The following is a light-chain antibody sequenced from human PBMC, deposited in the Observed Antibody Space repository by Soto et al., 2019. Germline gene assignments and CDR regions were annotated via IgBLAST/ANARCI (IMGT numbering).Light chain of an antibody. CDR3: QEYDGHCT. CDR1: QNIKSR. Sequence: DIQMTQSPSTLSASVGDRVSITCRTCQNIKSRLAWYQQKPGKAPKLLIYMASSLQSGVPSRFSGSGSGTEFTLTINSLQPDDFATYFCQEYDGHCTFGQGTKLEMK. J-gene: IGKJ2*02. CDR2: MAS. V-gene: IGKV1-5*03.